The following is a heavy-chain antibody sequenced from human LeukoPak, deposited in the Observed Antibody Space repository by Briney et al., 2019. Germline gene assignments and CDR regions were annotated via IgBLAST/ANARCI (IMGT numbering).Heavy chain of an antibody. J-gene: IGHJ4*02. CDR1: GFTLSSYA. D-gene: IGHD3-10*01. CDR3: ARELFGSGSCPDY. CDR2: VWHDGSNR. V-gene: IGHV3-33*01. Sequence: GGSLRLSCTAPGFTLSSYAIHWIRQAPGKGLEWVALVWHDGSNRYYADSVKGRFTISRDNSKNTVYLQMNSLRAEDTAVYYCARELFGSGSCPDYWGQGTPVTVSS.